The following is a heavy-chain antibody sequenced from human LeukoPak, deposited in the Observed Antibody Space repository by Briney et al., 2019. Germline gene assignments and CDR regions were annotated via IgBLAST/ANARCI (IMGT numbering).Heavy chain of an antibody. CDR1: GFTFSSSS. Sequence: GGSLRLSCAASGFTFSSSSMNWVRQAPGKGLEWVSYISSSSSTIYYADSVKGRFTISRDNAKNSLYLQMNSLRAEDTAVYYCARDPPGYDLDYWGQGTLVTVSS. J-gene: IGHJ4*02. D-gene: IGHD5-18*01. CDR2: ISSSSSTI. CDR3: ARDPPGYDLDY. V-gene: IGHV3-48*01.